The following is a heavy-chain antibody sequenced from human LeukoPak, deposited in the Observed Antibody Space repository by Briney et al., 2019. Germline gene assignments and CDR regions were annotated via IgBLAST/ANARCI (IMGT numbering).Heavy chain of an antibody. J-gene: IGHJ6*02. V-gene: IGHV1-24*01. Sequence: ASVKVSCKVSGYTLTELSMHWVRQAPGKGLEWMGGFDPEDGETIYAQKLQGRVTMTTDTSTSTAYMELRSLRSDDTAVYYCARLSRSYSSGWYRPQDYYYYGMDVWGQGTTVTVSS. CDR2: FDPEDGET. CDR1: GYTLTELS. D-gene: IGHD6-19*01. CDR3: ARLSRSYSSGWYRPQDYYYYGMDV.